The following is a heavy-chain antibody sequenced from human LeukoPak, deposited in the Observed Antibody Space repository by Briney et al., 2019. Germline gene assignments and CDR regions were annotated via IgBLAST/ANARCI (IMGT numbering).Heavy chain of an antibody. CDR2: IKQDGSEK. D-gene: IGHD5-12*01. V-gene: IGHV3-7*01. J-gene: IGHJ4*02. CDR3: ARAGGYASSWAY. Sequence: GGSLRLSCTGSGFTFSGYTMNWVRQAPGKGLEWVANIKQDGSEKNYVDSVKGRFTISRDNAKNSLELQMNSLRDEDTAVYYCARAGGYASSWAYWGQGTLVTVSS. CDR1: GFTFSGYT.